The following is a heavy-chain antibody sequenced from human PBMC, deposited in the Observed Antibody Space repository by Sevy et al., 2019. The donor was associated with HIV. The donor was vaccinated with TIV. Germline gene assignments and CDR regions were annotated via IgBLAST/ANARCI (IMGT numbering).Heavy chain of an antibody. Sequence: GGSLRLSCAASGFTFSSYAMNWVRQAPGKGLEWVSGISGSGGSGEKTNYADSVKGRFTISRDDSKNSLYLQLNSLSTEDTAIYYCARKYDSSGYFDYWGQGTLVTVSS. D-gene: IGHD3-22*01. CDR1: GFTFSSYA. CDR2: ISGSGGSGEKT. CDR3: ARKYDSSGYFDY. J-gene: IGHJ4*02. V-gene: IGHV3-23*01.